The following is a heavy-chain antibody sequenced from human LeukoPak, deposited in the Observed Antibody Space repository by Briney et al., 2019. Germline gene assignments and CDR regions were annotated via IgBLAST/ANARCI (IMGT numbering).Heavy chain of an antibody. V-gene: IGHV4-34*01. Sequence: SRSPSLTCAAYGGTFSGYFWTWIRQAPGKGLEWIGEINHSGNTNYNPSLKSRATISVDKSKNQSSLELSSVTAADTAVYYCARKIEGQQPLNFDYWGQ. J-gene: IGHJ4*02. D-gene: IGHD6-13*01. CDR2: INHSGNT. CDR1: GGTFSGYF. CDR3: ARKIEGQQPLNFDY.